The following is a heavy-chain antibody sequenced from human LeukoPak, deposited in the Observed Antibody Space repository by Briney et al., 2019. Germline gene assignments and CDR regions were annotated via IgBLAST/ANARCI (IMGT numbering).Heavy chain of an antibody. CDR1: GYSFPTYW. CDR2: IFPADSDT. CDR3: ARHVYPDY. Sequence: GESLKISCKGSGYSFPTYWIRWVRHMPGKGLEWMGIIFPADSDTRYSPSFQGQVTISADKSISTAYLQWSSLKASDTAIYYCARHVYPDYWGQGTLVTVSS. J-gene: IGHJ4*02. V-gene: IGHV5-51*01.